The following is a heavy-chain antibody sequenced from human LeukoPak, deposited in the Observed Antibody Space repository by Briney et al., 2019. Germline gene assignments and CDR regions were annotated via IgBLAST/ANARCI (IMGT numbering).Heavy chain of an antibody. CDR2: LKSKTDGGTT. V-gene: IGHV3-15*01. CDR3: ATDARDFYLEWNFFDY. D-gene: IGHD3-3*01. CDR1: GFTFSKAW. Sequence: GGSLRLSCAASGFTFSKAWMSWVRQAPGKGREWVGRLKSKTDGGTTDYATPVKGRFTISRDDSKTTLFLQMNSLKTDDTAVYYCATDARDFYLEWNFFDYWGQGILVTVSS. J-gene: IGHJ4*02.